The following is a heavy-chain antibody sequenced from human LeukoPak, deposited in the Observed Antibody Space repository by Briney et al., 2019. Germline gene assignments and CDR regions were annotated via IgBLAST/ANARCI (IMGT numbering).Heavy chain of an antibody. CDR2: FKSKTNGCTT. V-gene: IGHV3-15*01. CDR1: GFTVSDAW. J-gene: IGHJ4*02. CDR3: TTEYSGSFSN. Sequence: PGGSLRLSCAASGFTVSDAWMNWVRQVPGKGLEWIGLFKSKTNGCTTDYAAPVKGIFTMSRDDAKNKLYLQMNSLKTEEKAMYYRTTEYSGSFSNWGQGILVTVSS. D-gene: IGHD1-26*01.